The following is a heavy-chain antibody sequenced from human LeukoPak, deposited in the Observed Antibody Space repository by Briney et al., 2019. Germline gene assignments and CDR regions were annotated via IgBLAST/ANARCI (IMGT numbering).Heavy chain of an antibody. CDR3: ARDQYYYDSSGYYSSYYFDY. Sequence: GSLRLSCAASGFTFSSYWMHWVRQAPGKGLVWVSRTNSDGSSTSYADSVKGRFTISRDNAKNTLYLQMNSLRAEDTAVYYCARDQYYYDSSGYYSSYYFDYWGQGTLVTVSS. J-gene: IGHJ4*02. CDR2: TNSDGSST. V-gene: IGHV3-74*01. CDR1: GFTFSSYW. D-gene: IGHD3-22*01.